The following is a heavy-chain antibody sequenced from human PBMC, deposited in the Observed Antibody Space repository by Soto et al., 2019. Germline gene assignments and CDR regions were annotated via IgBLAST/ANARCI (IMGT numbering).Heavy chain of an antibody. CDR2: ISSSGST. CDR3: ARDTLGGAYDFWH. Sequence: EVQLVESGGGLVQPGGSLRLSCVASGFTVSNLYMTWVRQAPGKGLEWVSVISSSGSTYYADSVKGRFTISRDSSKNTLYLEMNRLRAGDTAVYYCARDTLGGAYDFWHGGQGTLVTVSS. D-gene: IGHD3-3*01. J-gene: IGHJ4*02. CDR1: GFTVSNLY. V-gene: IGHV3-66*01.